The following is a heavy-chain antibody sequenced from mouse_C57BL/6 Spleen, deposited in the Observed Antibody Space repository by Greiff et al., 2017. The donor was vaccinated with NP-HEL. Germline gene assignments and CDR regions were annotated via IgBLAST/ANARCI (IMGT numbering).Heavy chain of an antibody. J-gene: IGHJ4*01. CDR3: ASHWDDYAMYY. CDR2: IDPSDSET. D-gene: IGHD4-1*01. CDR1: GYTFTSYW. Sequence: QVQLQQPGAELVRPGSSVKLSCKASGYTFTSYWMHWVKQRPIQGLEWIGNIDPSDSETHYNQKFKDKATLTVDKSSSTAYMQLSSLTSEDSAVYYCASHWDDYAMYYWGQRTSVTVSS. V-gene: IGHV1-52*01.